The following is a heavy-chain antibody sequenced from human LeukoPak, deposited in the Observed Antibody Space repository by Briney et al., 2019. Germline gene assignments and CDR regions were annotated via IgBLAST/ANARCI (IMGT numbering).Heavy chain of an antibody. D-gene: IGHD5-18*01. Sequence: GGSLRLSCAASGFTFSSYAMSWVRQAPGKGLEWVSAISDSGGSTYYADSVKGRFTISRDNSKNTLYLQMNSLRAEDTAVYYCAKDREQLWSPFDYWGQGTLVTVSS. CDR3: AKDREQLWSPFDY. J-gene: IGHJ4*02. CDR1: GFTFSSYA. CDR2: ISDSGGST. V-gene: IGHV3-23*01.